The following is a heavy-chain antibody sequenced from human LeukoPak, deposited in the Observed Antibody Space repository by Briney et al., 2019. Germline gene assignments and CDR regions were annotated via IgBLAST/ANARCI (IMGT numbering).Heavy chain of an antibody. J-gene: IGHJ1*01. CDR1: GFTFSSYA. Sequence: GGSLRLSCAASGFTFSSYAMSWVRQVPGKGLEWVSVISGSGDNTYYADSVKGRFTISRDNSKNTLYLQMNSLRAEDMAVYYCAKGRRVTTVPGTGLAEYFQVWGQGTLVTVSP. D-gene: IGHD6-19*01. V-gene: IGHV3-23*01. CDR2: ISGSGDNT. CDR3: AKGRRVTTVPGTGLAEYFQV.